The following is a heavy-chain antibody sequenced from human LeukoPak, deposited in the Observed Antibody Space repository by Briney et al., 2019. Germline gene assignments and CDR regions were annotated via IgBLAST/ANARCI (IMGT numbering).Heavy chain of an antibody. Sequence: PGGSLRLSCAASRFTFSTYSMNWVRQAPGKGLEWLSYISTDTIYYADSVKGRFTISRDNSKNTLYLQMNSLRAEDTAVYYCARWGYSSSWYYFDYWGQGTLVTVSS. J-gene: IGHJ4*02. D-gene: IGHD6-13*01. CDR3: ARWGYSSSWYYFDY. CDR2: ISTDTI. CDR1: RFTFSTYS. V-gene: IGHV3-48*01.